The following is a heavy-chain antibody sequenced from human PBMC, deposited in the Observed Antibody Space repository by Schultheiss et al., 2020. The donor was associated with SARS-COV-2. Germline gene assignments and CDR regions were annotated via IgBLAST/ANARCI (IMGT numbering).Heavy chain of an antibody. D-gene: IGHD6-19*01. V-gene: IGHV3-30*03. CDR3: ARAFTAVALYYFDY. Sequence: GESLKISCAASGFTFSNYGMHWVRQAPGRGLEWVADISYDGSYQFYVDSVKGRFTISRDNSKNTLYLQMNSLRAEDTAVYYCARAFTAVALYYFDYWGQGTLVTVSS. CDR1: GFTFSNYG. CDR2: ISYDGSYQ. J-gene: IGHJ4*02.